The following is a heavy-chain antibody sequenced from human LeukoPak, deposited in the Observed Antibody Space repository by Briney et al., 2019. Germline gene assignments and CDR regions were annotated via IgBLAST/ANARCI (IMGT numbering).Heavy chain of an antibody. CDR3: ARDHCEFWSGYFLSRVPATMDV. CDR1: GYTFTGYY. Sequence: ASVKVSCKASGYTFTGYYMHWVRQAPGQGLEWMGWINPNSGGTNYAQKFQGRVTMTRDTSISTAYMELSRLRSDDTAVYYYARDHCEFWSGYFLSRVPATMDVWGKGTTVTVSS. J-gene: IGHJ6*03. CDR2: INPNSGGT. V-gene: IGHV1-2*02. D-gene: IGHD3-3*01.